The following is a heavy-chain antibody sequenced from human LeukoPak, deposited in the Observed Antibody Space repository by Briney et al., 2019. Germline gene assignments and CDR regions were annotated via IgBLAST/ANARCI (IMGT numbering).Heavy chain of an antibody. CDR3: ARVGDNWNSPNPYDRPFDY. J-gene: IGHJ4*02. CDR2: ISSSSSYI. CDR1: GFTFSSYE. Sequence: GGSLRLSCAASGFTFSSYETNWVRQAPGKGLEWVPSISSSSSYIYYADSVKGRFTISRDNAKNSLYLQMNSLRAEDTAVYYCARVGDNWNSPNPYDRPFDYWGQGTLVTVSS. D-gene: IGHD1-7*01. V-gene: IGHV3-21*04.